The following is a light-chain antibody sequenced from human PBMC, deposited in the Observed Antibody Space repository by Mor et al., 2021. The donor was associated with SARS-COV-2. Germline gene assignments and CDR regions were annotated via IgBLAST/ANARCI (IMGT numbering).Light chain of an antibody. J-gene: IGKJ2*02. CDR2: AAS. V-gene: IGKV1-NL1*01. CDR3: QQYYGSPPCT. Sequence: YAASRLESGVTTRFSGRGSGTDYTLTISGLQPEDIATYYCQQYYGSPPCTFGQGTKVEIK.